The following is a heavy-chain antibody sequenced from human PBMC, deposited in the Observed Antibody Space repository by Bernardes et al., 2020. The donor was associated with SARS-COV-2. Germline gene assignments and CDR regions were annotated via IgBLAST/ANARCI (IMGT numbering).Heavy chain of an antibody. J-gene: IGHJ6*02. CDR2: INPNSGGA. V-gene: IGHV1-2*02. CDR1: GYTFTNYY. D-gene: IGHD1-26*01. CDR3: ASVAGRGYYYGLDV. Sequence: ASVTVSCKASGYTFTNYYLHWLRQAPGQGLEWMGWINPNSGGADSAQKFQGRVTMTRDTSITTAYLEVRRLRSDDTAVYYCASVAGRGYYYGLDVWCQGTTVTVSS.